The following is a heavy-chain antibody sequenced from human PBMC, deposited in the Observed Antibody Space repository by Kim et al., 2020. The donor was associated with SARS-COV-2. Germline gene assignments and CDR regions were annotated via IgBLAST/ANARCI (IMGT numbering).Heavy chain of an antibody. CDR2: GTA. CDR3: ASGRDGYNF. V-gene: IGHV1-69*01. J-gene: IGHJ4*02. Sequence: GTANYAQKFQGRVTITADESTSTAYMELSSLRSEDTAVYYCASGRDGYNFWGQGTLVTVSS. D-gene: IGHD5-12*01.